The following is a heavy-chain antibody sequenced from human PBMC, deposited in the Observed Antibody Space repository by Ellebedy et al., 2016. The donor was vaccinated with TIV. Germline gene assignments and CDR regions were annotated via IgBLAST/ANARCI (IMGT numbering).Heavy chain of an antibody. J-gene: IGHJ6*02. V-gene: IGHV3-49*03. CDR2: IRSKAYGGTT. CDR3: TRDWTRKAFSVYFDWLYDYYYYGMDV. Sequence: GESLKISCTASGFTFGDYAMSWFRQAPGKGLEWVGFIRSKAYGGTTEYAASVKGRFTISRDDSKSIAYLQMNSLKTEDTAVYYCTRDWTRKAFSVYFDWLYDYYYYGMDVWGQGTTVTVSS. CDR1: GFTFGDYA. D-gene: IGHD3-9*01.